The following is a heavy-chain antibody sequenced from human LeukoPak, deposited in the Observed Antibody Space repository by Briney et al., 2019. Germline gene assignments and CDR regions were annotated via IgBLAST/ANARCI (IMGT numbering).Heavy chain of an antibody. Sequence: SVKVSCKVSGGTFSSYAISWVRQAPGQGLEWLGGIIPIFETPNYAQKLQGRLTIITDESTSTAYMELSSLRSEDTAVYYCARDSFGGYSYGTPGGGYIFEYWGQGTLVTVSS. V-gene: IGHV1-69*05. CDR1: GGTFSSYA. D-gene: IGHD5-18*01. J-gene: IGHJ4*02. CDR2: IIPIFETP. CDR3: ARDSFGGYSYGTPGGGYIFEY.